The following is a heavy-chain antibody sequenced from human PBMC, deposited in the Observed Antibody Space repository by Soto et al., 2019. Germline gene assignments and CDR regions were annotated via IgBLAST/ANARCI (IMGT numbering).Heavy chain of an antibody. CDR1: GGSISSGGYY. V-gene: IGHV4-31*03. D-gene: IGHD3-16*01. Sequence: QVQLQESGPGLVKPSQTLSLTCTVSGGSISSGGYYWSWIRQHPGKGLEWIGYIYYSGSTYYNPSLKSRVIIAVDTSKNQFSLKLSSVTAADTAVYYCARDLGESQYYYYGMDVWGQGTTVTVSS. CDR3: ARDLGESQYYYYGMDV. J-gene: IGHJ6*02. CDR2: IYYSGST.